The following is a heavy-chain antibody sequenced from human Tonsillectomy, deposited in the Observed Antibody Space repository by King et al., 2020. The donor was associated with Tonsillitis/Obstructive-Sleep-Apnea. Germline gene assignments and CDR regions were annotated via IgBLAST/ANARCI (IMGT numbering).Heavy chain of an antibody. CDR2: SSYSGST. D-gene: IGHD5-12*01. Sequence: QLQESGPGLVKPSETLSLTCTVSGGSITSSGHYWNWIRQPPGKGLEWIGSSSYSGSTYYNPSLKGRITISAETSKNQFSLKLTSVTAADTAVYYCAVGGYSGDWGQGTLVTVSS. J-gene: IGHJ4*02. CDR3: AVGGYSGD. V-gene: IGHV4-39*01. CDR1: GGSITSSGHY.